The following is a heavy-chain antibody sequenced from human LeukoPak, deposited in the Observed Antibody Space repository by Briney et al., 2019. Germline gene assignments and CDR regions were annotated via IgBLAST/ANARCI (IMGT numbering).Heavy chain of an antibody. J-gene: IGHJ6*02. Sequence: SVKVSCKASGGTFSSYTISWVRQAPGQGLEWMGRIIPILGIANYAQKFQGRVTITADKSTSTAYMELSSLRSEDTAVYYCARDRRCSGGSCYSEHYYYGMDVWGQGTTVTVFS. D-gene: IGHD2-15*01. CDR2: IIPILGIA. V-gene: IGHV1-69*04. CDR1: GGTFSSYT. CDR3: ARDRRCSGGSCYSEHYYYGMDV.